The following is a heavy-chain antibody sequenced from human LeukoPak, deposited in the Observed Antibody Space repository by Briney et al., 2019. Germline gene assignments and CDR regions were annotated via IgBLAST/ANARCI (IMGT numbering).Heavy chain of an antibody. J-gene: IGHJ4*02. D-gene: IGHD6-19*01. Sequence: PGGSLRLSCAASGFTFSTYWMHWVRPVPGKGLVWVSRINSDGSTTTNADSVKGRFTISRDNAKNTLYLQMNSLRAEDTALYYCARVGGPGWYGYWGQGTLVTVSS. CDR2: INSDGSTT. CDR3: ARVGGPGWYGY. CDR1: GFTFSTYW. V-gene: IGHV3-74*03.